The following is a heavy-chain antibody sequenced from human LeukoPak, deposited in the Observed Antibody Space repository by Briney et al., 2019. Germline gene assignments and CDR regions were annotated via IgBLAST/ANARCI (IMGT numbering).Heavy chain of an antibody. CDR3: ARYSGSIAAPRRHFDY. D-gene: IGHD6-6*01. CDR1: GFTFDDYG. J-gene: IGHJ4*02. V-gene: IGHV3-20*04. CDR2: INWNGGST. Sequence: GGSLRLSCAASGFTFDDYGMSWVRQAPGKGLEWVSGINWNGGSTGYADSVKGRFTISRDNAKNSLYLQMNSLRAEDTALYYCARYSGSIAAPRRHFDYWGRGTLVTVSS.